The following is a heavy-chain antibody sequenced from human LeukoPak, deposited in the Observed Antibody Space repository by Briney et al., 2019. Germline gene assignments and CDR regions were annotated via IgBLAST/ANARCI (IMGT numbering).Heavy chain of an antibody. J-gene: IGHJ4*02. Sequence: GGSLRLSCAASGFTFSTSNMNWVRQAPGKGLEWVSSITSSSGYMYYADSLKGRFTISRDNAKNSLYLQMDSLRAEDTAVYYCARDDVDSSSGTTWGLPDYWGQGTLVTVSS. D-gene: IGHD1-1*01. CDR2: ITSSSGYM. CDR1: GFTFSTSN. CDR3: ARDDVDSSSGTTWGLPDY. V-gene: IGHV3-21*01.